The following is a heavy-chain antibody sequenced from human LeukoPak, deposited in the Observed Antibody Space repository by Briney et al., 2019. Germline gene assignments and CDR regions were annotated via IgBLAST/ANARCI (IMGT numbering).Heavy chain of an antibody. CDR3: ARSPGLWFGEN. J-gene: IGHJ4*02. Sequence: GGSLRLSCAASGFTFSSYAMSWVRQAPGKGLEWVSAISGSGGSTYYADSVKGRFTISRDNSKNTLYLQMNSLRAEDTAVYYCARSPGLWFGENWGQGTLVTVSS. V-gene: IGHV3-23*01. CDR2: ISGSGGST. CDR1: GFTFSSYA. D-gene: IGHD3-10*01.